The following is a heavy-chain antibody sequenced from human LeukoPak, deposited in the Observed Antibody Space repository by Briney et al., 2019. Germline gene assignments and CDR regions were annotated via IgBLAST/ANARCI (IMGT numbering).Heavy chain of an antibody. CDR3: ARDSSGVSTGGYYYDGMDV. D-gene: IGHD1-14*01. V-gene: IGHV4-59*01. CDR1: GGSISSYY. J-gene: IGHJ6*02. CDR2: IYYSGST. Sequence: PSETLSLTCTVSGGSISSYYWSWIRQPPGKGLEWIGYIYYSGSTNYNPSLKSRVTISVDTSKNQFSLKLSSVTAADTAVYYCARDSSGVSTGGYYYDGMDVWGQGTTVTVSS.